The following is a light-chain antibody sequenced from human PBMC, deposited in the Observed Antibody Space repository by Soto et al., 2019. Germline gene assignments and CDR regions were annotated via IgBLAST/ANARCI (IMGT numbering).Light chain of an antibody. J-gene: IGKJ4*01. Sequence: EIVLTQSPGTLSLSPGERATLSCRASQSVSSSYLAWYQQKPGQAPRLLIYGASSRATGIPDRFSGSGSGKDFTLPISRLEPEDFAVYYCQQYGSSPNTFGGGTKVDIK. CDR2: GAS. CDR3: QQYGSSPNT. V-gene: IGKV3-20*01. CDR1: QSVSSSY.